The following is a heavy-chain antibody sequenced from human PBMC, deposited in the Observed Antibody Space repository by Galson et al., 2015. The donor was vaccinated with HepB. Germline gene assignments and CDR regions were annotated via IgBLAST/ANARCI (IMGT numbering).Heavy chain of an antibody. J-gene: IGHJ4*02. D-gene: IGHD5-18*01. V-gene: IGHV3-30*03. CDR1: GFTFSSYG. CDR2: ISYDGSNK. Sequence: SLRLSCAASGFTFSSYGMHWVRQAPGKGLEWVAVISYDGSNKYYADSVKGRFTISRDNSKNTLYLQMNSLRAEDTAVYYCARARTMVTALGSGYWGQGTLVTVSS. CDR3: ARARTMVTALGSGY.